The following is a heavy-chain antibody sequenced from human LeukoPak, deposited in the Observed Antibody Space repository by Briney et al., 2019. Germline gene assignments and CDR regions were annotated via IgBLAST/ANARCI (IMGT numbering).Heavy chain of an antibody. CDR2: MYYSGTT. Sequence: SETLSLTCSVSDGSIRNYYWSWIRQPPGKGLEWIGYMYYSGTTNYNPSLKNRVTMSVDTSMDQFSLKLTSVTAADTAVYYCASTSEYWGQGTLVTVSS. J-gene: IGHJ4*02. V-gene: IGHV4-59*08. CDR3: ASTSEY. CDR1: DGSIRNYY.